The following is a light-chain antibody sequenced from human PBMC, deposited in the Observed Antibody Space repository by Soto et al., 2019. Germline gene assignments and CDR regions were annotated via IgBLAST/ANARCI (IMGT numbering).Light chain of an antibody. V-gene: IGLV2-23*01. J-gene: IGLJ1*01. CDR3: CSYADSSRIYV. Sequence: QSALTQPASVSGSPEQSITISCTGTSSDVGSYNLVSWYQQHPGKAPKLMIYEGSKRPSGISNRFSGSKSGNTASLTISGLQAEDEAEYYCCSYADSSRIYVFGSGTKVTVL. CDR1: SSDVGSYNL. CDR2: EGS.